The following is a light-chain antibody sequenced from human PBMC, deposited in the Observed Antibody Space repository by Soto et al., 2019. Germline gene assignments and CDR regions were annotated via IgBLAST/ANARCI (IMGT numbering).Light chain of an antibody. J-gene: IGKJ1*01. Sequence: DIQLTQSPSFLSASVGDRVTITCLSSQGISSYLAWYQQKPGKAPKLLIYGASTLQSGVPSSFSGSGSGTEFTLTISSLQPEDSATYYCQQLNSYPRTFGQRTKVDIK. CDR1: QGISSY. CDR3: QQLNSYPRT. V-gene: IGKV1-9*01. CDR2: GAS.